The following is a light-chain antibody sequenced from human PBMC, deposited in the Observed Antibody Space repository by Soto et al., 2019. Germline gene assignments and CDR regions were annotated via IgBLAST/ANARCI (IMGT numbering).Light chain of an antibody. CDR1: PNVAAY. CDR2: DAS. V-gene: IGKV3-11*01. CDR3: QQRSNWPPT. Sequence: EIVLTLSPATLALSPGERATLSCRSGPNVAAYSAWLKQNPGQAPRPLIYDASNRAPGIPARFSGSGSGTDLTLTISRLEPEDFAVYYCQQRSNWPPTFGQGTKVAIK. J-gene: IGKJ1*01.